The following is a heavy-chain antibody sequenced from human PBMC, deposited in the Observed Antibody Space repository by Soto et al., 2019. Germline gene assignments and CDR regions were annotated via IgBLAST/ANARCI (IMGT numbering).Heavy chain of an antibody. CDR1: GFTFSNAW. D-gene: IGHD6-19*01. CDR3: TTAGAVAGPDYYYYGMDV. Sequence: EVQLVESGGGLVKPGGSLRLSCAASGFTFSNAWMNWVRQAPGKGLEWVGRIKSKTDGGTTDYAAPVKGRFTISRDDSKNTLYLQMNSLKTEDTAVYYCTTAGAVAGPDYYYYGMDVWGQGTTVTVSS. CDR2: IKSKTDGGTT. V-gene: IGHV3-15*07. J-gene: IGHJ6*02.